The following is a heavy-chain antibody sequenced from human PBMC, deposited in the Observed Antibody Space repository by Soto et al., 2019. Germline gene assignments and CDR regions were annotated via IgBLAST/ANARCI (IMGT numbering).Heavy chain of an antibody. CDR1: GGSISSRNYC. CDR3: AKQSRTTVDAFNM. Sequence: SETLSLTCTVSGGSISSRNYCWGWIRQPPGKGLEWIGTIFYSGSIYYNPSLRSRVTISVDTSKNQFSLELSSVTAADTAVYYCAKQSRTTVDAFNMWGQGTMVTVSS. J-gene: IGHJ3*02. V-gene: IGHV4-39*01. CDR2: IFYSGSI. D-gene: IGHD1-1*01.